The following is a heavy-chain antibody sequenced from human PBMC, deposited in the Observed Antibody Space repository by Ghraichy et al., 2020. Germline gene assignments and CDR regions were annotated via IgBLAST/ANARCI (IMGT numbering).Heavy chain of an antibody. V-gene: IGHV4-59*08. Sequence: SETLSLTCTVSGGSISSYYWSWIRQPPGKGLEWIGYIYYSGSTNYNPSLKSRVTISVDTSKNQFSLKLSSVTAADTAVYYCARHSNGYGDYGWYFDLWGRGTLVTVSS. CDR2: IYYSGST. CDR1: GGSISSYY. J-gene: IGHJ2*01. D-gene: IGHD4-17*01. CDR3: ARHSNGYGDYGWYFDL.